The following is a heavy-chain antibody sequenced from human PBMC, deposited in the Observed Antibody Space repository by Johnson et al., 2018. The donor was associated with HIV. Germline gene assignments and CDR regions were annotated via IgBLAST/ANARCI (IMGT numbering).Heavy chain of an antibody. J-gene: IGHJ3*02. V-gene: IGHV3-30*04. D-gene: IGHD2-15*01. CDR2: ISYDGSNK. Sequence: QMQLVESGGGVVQPGRSLRLSCAASGFTFSSYAIHWVRQAPGKGLEWVAIISYDGSNKYYADSVKGRFTISRDNSKNTLYLQMNSLRPEDTAVYYCARSKDCSVGTCPDAFDIWGQGTMVTVSS. CDR3: ARSKDCSVGTCPDAFDI. CDR1: GFTFSSYA.